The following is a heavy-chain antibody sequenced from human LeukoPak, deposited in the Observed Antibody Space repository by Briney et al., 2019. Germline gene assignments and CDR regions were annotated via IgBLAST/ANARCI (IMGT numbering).Heavy chain of an antibody. Sequence: ASVKVSCKASGYTFTSYYMHWVRQAPGQGLEWMGIINPSGGSTSYAQKFQGRVTMTRDTSISTAYMELSRLRSDDTAVYYCARELRGRGYYDYVWGSPVGYWGQGTLVTVSS. D-gene: IGHD3-16*01. CDR1: GYTFTSYY. J-gene: IGHJ4*02. V-gene: IGHV1-46*01. CDR2: INPSGGST. CDR3: ARELRGRGYYDYVWGSPVGY.